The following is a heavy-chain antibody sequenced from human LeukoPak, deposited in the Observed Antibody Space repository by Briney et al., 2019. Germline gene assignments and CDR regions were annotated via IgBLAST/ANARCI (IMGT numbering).Heavy chain of an antibody. Sequence: ASVKVSCKASGYTLTSYAMHWVRQAPGQRLEWMGWINAGNGNTKYSQKFQGRVTITRDTSASTAYMELSSLRSEDTAVYYCARDRYSGYSSTYFDYWGQGTLVTVSS. V-gene: IGHV1-3*01. CDR3: ARDRYSGYSSTYFDY. J-gene: IGHJ4*02. CDR1: GYTLTSYA. D-gene: IGHD6-13*01. CDR2: INAGNGNT.